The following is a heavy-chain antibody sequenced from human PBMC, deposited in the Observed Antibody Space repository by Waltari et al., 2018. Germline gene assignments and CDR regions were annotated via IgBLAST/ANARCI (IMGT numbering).Heavy chain of an antibody. Sequence: EVQLLESGGGLVQPGGSLRLSCAASGFTFSVYAMSWVRQTPGKGLEGVSSMTSRDKNIYYADSVKGRFIISRDDSKNILYLQMNSLRAEDTALYYCAKDRDSGWTYWYFDVWGRGTPVIVSS. CDR3: AKDRDSGWTYWYFDV. V-gene: IGHV3-23*01. CDR2: MTSRDKNI. D-gene: IGHD6-19*01. J-gene: IGHJ2*01. CDR1: GFTFSVYA.